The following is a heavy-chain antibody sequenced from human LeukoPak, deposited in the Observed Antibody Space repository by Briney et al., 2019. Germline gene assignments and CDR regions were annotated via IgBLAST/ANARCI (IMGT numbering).Heavy chain of an antibody. CDR2: IIPIFGTA. V-gene: IGHV1-69*05. J-gene: IGHJ4*02. CDR3: ASEGGYGGNPFDY. Sequence: ASVKVSCKASGGTFSSYAISWVRQAPGQGLEWMGGIIPIFGTANYAQKFQGRVTITTDESTSTAYMELSNLRSEDTAVYYCASEGGYGGNPFDYWGQGTLVTVSS. CDR1: GGTFSSYA. D-gene: IGHD4-23*01.